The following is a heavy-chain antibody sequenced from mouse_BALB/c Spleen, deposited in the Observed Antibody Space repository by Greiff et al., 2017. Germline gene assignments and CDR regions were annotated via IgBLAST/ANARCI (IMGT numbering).Heavy chain of an antibody. CDR2: ISSGGGST. D-gene: IGHD1-1*01. V-gene: IGHV5-12-1*01. J-gene: IGHJ1*01. CDR1: GFAFSSYD. CDR3: ARQYYGSSYWYFDV. Sequence: EVKLVESGGGLVKPGGSLKLSCAASGFAFSSYDMSWVRQTPEKRLEWVAYISSGGGSTYYPDTVKGRFTISRDNAKNTLYLQMSSLKSEDTAMYYCARQYYGSSYWYFDVWGAGTTVTVSS.